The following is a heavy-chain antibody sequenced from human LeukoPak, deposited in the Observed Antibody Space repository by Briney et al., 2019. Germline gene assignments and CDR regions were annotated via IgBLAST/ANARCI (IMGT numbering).Heavy chain of an antibody. V-gene: IGHV4-38-2*01. J-gene: IGHJ5*02. D-gene: IGHD2-2*02. CDR2: IPHSGST. CDR1: NYSISSGYF. CDR3: ARGPYTNSNYFDP. Sequence: SQTLSLTCGVSNYSISSGYFWGWLRQSPGKGLEWIGSIPHSGSTYYNPSLESRVTISLDTSKNQFSLKLGSVTAADTAVYFCARGPYTNSNYFDPWGQGTQVTVTS.